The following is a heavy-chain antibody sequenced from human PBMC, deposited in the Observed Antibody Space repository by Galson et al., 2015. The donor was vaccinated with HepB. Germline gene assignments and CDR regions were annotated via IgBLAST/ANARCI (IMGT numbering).Heavy chain of an antibody. V-gene: IGHV3-23*01. CDR1: GFRFNTLA. Sequence: SLRLSCAASGFRFNTLAMSWVRQAPGKGPEWVSTISYRGDNTYYADSVKGRFTISRDNSKNTLYLRMNSLRAEDTAVYYCAKRGDIVLVATTVYFDYWGQGSLVPVSS. CDR3: AKRGDIVLVATTVYFDY. D-gene: IGHD2-2*01. CDR2: ISYRGDNT. J-gene: IGHJ4*02.